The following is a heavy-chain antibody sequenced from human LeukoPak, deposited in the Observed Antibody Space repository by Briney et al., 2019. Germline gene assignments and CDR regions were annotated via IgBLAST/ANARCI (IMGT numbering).Heavy chain of an antibody. CDR2: IYSAGNT. V-gene: IGHV3-53*01. Sequence: PGGSLTLSCAASGFTVSTNYMSWVRHAPGKGLEWVSVIYSAGNTYYADSAKGRFTISRDNSKNTLYLQMNNLTAEDTAVYYCANTNGNCCANTNGNWGQGTLVTVSS. D-gene: IGHD2-2*01. CDR1: GFTVSTNY. J-gene: IGHJ4*02. CDR3: ANTNGNCCANTNGN.